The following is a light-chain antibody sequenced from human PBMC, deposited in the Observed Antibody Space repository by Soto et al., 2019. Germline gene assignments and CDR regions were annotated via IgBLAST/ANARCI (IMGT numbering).Light chain of an antibody. CDR3: QQRSNWPQT. V-gene: IGKV3-11*01. CDR2: DAS. Sequence: EIVMTQSPATLSVSPGERATLSCRASQSVSSNYLAWYQQIPGQAPRLLIYDASNRATGIPARFSGSGSGTDFTLTISSLEPEDFAVYYCQQRSNWPQTFGQGTKVDTK. J-gene: IGKJ1*01. CDR1: QSVSSNY.